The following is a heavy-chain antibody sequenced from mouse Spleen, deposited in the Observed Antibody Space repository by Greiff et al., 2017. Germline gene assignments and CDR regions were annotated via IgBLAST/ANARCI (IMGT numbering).Heavy chain of an antibody. CDR2: INYDGSST. D-gene: IGHD2-1*01. J-gene: IGHJ4*01. CDR1: GFTFSDYY. CDR3: ARDAPLYYGKSSYAMDY. V-gene: IGHV5-16*01. Sequence: EVQLVESEGGLVQPGSSMKLSCTASGFTFSDYYMAWVRQVPEKGLEWVANINYDGSSTYYLDSLKSRFIISRDNAKNILYLQMSSLKSEDTATYYCARDAPLYYGKSSYAMDYWGQGTSVTVSS.